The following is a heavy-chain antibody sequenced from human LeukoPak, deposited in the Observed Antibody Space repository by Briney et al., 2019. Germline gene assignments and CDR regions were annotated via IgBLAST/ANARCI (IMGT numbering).Heavy chain of an antibody. CDR3: ARHLFVGRFEP. Sequence: SETLSLTCTVSGGSISSNSFYWGWIRQPPGKELEWIGSICFSGSTYYNPSLKSRVIISVDTAKNQFSLKLRSITAADTAVYYCARHLFVGRFEPWGQGTLVTVSS. J-gene: IGHJ5*02. CDR1: GGSISSNSFY. D-gene: IGHD3-10*01. V-gene: IGHV4-39*01. CDR2: ICFSGST.